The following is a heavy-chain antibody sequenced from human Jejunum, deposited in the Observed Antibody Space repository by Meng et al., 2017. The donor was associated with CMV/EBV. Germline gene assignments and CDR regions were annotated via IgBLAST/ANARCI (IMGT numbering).Heavy chain of an antibody. CDR3: TRPVGDYCAGGSCYTQMDV. Sequence: ARHGVRQGSGTGPEWVGRIRRKADGYATAYAASVKGRFTVSRDDSKNTAYLQMNSLKTEDTAVYYCTRPVGDYCAGGSCYTQMDVWGQGTTVTVSS. J-gene: IGHJ6*02. CDR1: A. V-gene: IGHV3-73*01. D-gene: IGHD2-15*01. CDR2: IRRKADGYAT.